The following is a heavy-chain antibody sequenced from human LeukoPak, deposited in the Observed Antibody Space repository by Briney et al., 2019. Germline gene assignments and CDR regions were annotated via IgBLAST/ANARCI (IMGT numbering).Heavy chain of an antibody. Sequence: ASVKVSCKASGYTFTSYAMHWVRQAPGQRLEWMGWINAGNGNTKYSQKFQGRVTITRDTSASTAYMELSSLRSEDTAVYYCARSHTPAYQLLFIPYWGQGTLVTVSS. CDR2: INAGNGNT. V-gene: IGHV1-3*01. D-gene: IGHD2-2*01. J-gene: IGHJ4*02. CDR3: ARSHTPAYQLLFIPY. CDR1: GYTFTSYA.